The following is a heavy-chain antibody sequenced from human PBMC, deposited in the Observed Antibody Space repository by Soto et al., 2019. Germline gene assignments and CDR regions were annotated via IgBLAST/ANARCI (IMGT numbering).Heavy chain of an antibody. CDR1: GGSISSSSYY. V-gene: IGHV4-39*01. Sequence: QLQLQESGPGLVKPSETLSLTCTVSGGSISSSSYYWGWIRQPPGKGLEWIGSIYYSGSTYYNPSLKSRVTISVYTPKNQFSLKLSSVTAADTAVYYCARQLWIQLSFDYWGQGTLVTVSS. CDR2: IYYSGST. CDR3: ARQLWIQLSFDY. D-gene: IGHD5-18*01. J-gene: IGHJ4*02.